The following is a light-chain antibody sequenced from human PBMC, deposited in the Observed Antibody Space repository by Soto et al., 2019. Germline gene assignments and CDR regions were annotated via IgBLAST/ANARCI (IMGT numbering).Light chain of an antibody. Sequence: QSALTQPASVSGSPGQSITISCTGTSNDVGSYNLVSWYQQHPNKAPKLIIYETSERPSGVSNRFSGSKSGNTASLTVSGLQAEDEANYFCCSYAGNRDVWVFGGGTKLTVL. V-gene: IGLV2-23*01. CDR1: SNDVGSYNL. CDR3: CSYAGNRDVWV. J-gene: IGLJ3*02. CDR2: ETS.